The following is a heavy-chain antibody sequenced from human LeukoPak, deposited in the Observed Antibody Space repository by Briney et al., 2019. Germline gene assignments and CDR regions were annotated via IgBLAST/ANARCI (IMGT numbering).Heavy chain of an antibody. J-gene: IGHJ6*04. Sequence: SETLSLTCTVSGGSISSYYWSWIRQPPGKGREWIGYIYTSGSTNYNPSLKSRVTISVHTSNNQSSLKLSSVTAADTAVYYCARHFGPITSTMDVWGKGTTVTVSS. CDR1: GGSISSYY. V-gene: IGHV4-4*09. CDR3: ARHFGPITSTMDV. CDR2: IYTSGST. D-gene: IGHD3/OR15-3a*01.